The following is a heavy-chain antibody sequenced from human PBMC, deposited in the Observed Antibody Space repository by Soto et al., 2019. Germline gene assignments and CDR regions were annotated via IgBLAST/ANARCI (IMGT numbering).Heavy chain of an antibody. CDR1: GFTFSNYA. CDR3: ARDRCSGSSCFGMDV. CDR2: ISYDGSNK. J-gene: IGHJ6*02. Sequence: VGSLRLSCVASGFTFSNYAMHWVRQAPGKGLEWVTVISYDGSNKYYADSVKGRFTISRDNSKSTLYLQMNSLRAEDTAVYYCARDRCSGSSCFGMDVWGQGNTVTVSS. D-gene: IGHD2-15*01. V-gene: IGHV3-30-3*01.